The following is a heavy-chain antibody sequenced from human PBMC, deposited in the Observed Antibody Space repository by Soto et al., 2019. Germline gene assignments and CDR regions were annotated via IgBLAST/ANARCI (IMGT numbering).Heavy chain of an antibody. CDR1: GFTFSSYW. CDR2: ISGSGGST. D-gene: IGHD6-6*01. J-gene: IGHJ6*02. Sequence: PGGSLRLSCAASGFTFSSYWMSWVRQAPGEGLEWVSAISGSGGSTYYADSVKGRFTISRDNSKNTLYLQMNSLRAEDTAVYYCAKDPIAARHNTYYYYGMDVWGQGTTVTVSS. V-gene: IGHV3-23*01. CDR3: AKDPIAARHNTYYYYGMDV.